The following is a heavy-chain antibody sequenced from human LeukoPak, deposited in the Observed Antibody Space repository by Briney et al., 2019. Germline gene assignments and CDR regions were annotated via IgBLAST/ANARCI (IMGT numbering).Heavy chain of an antibody. CDR1: GFTFSSYG. CDR2: IRYDGSNK. V-gene: IGHV3-30*02. D-gene: IGHD3-3*01. CDR3: ERDYTESNGLAY. J-gene: IGHJ4*02. Sequence: GGSLSLSCAASGFTFSSYGMHWVRQAPGKGLEWVAFIRYDGSNKYYAHSVKGRFTISRDNSKNTLYLKTHRQRAEYTAVYSCERDYTESNGLAYWGQGTLVTVSS.